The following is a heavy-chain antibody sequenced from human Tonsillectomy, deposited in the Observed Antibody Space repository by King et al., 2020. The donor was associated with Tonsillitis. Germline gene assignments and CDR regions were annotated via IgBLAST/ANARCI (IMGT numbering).Heavy chain of an antibody. CDR2: IYPGDSDT. J-gene: IGHJ4*02. D-gene: IGHD5-24*01. Sequence: QLVQSGAEVKKPGESLKISCKGSGYRFTSYWIAWVRQMPGKGLEWMGIIYPGDSDTRYSPSFQGQVAISADKSISTAYLQWSSLKASDTAMYYCARAREMGTSKQGYFDYWGQRTLVTVSS. V-gene: IGHV5-51*01. CDR3: ARAREMGTSKQGYFDY. CDR1: GYRFTSYW.